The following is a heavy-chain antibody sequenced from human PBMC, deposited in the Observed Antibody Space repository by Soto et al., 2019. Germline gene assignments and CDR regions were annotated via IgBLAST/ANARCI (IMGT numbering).Heavy chain of an antibody. D-gene: IGHD5-18*01. CDR1: GFTFSNYA. J-gene: IGHJ4*02. V-gene: IGHV3-23*01. CDR3: ARDGLGAYTYGSYYFDY. CDR2: ISTSGGST. Sequence: EVQLLESGGGLVQPGGSLRLSCAASGFTFSNYAMSWVRQAPGKGLAWVSTISTSGGSTYSADSVKGRFTISRDNSKNTLYLQMNSLRAEDTAVYYCARDGLGAYTYGSYYFDYWGQGTLVTVSS.